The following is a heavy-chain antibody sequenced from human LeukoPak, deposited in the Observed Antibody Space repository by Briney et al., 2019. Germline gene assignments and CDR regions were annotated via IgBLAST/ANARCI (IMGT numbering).Heavy chain of an antibody. V-gene: IGHV1-69*04. CDR1: GCTFSSYA. J-gene: IGHJ3*02. Sequence: SVKVSCKASGCTFSSYAISWVRQAPGQGLEWMGRIIPILGIANYAQKFQGRVTITADKSTSTAYMELSSLRSEDTAVYYCAREYYYDSPHAFDIWGQGTMVTVSS. CDR3: AREYYYDSPHAFDI. CDR2: IIPILGIA. D-gene: IGHD3-22*01.